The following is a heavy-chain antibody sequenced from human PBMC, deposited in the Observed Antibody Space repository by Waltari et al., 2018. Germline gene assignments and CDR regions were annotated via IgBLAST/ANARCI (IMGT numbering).Heavy chain of an antibody. CDR3: ARVGAAANTFDY. Sequence: QVQLVQSGAEVKKPGASVKVSCKASGYTFTGYYMHWVRQAPGQGLEWMGRINPNSGGTNYAQKWQGRVTMTRDTSISTAYMELSRLRSDDTAVYYCARVGAAANTFDYWGQGTLVTVSS. CDR1: GYTFTGYY. V-gene: IGHV1-2*06. J-gene: IGHJ4*02. CDR2: INPNSGGT. D-gene: IGHD6-13*01.